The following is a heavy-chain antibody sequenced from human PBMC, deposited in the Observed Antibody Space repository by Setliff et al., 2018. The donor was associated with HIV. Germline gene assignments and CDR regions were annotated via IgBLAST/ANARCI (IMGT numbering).Heavy chain of an antibody. J-gene: IGHJ4*02. Sequence: GGSLRLSCAASGFTLNTYAIHWVRQAPGKGLEWLAVISSDGTNKYYADSVKGRFTISRDSSKNTLHLQMNTLRADDTAIYYCARDKAEYCRTGSCYVFDYWGQGTLVTVSS. CDR1: GFTLNTYA. CDR3: ARDKAEYCRTGSCYVFDY. CDR2: ISSDGTNK. V-gene: IGHV3-30-3*01. D-gene: IGHD2-15*01.